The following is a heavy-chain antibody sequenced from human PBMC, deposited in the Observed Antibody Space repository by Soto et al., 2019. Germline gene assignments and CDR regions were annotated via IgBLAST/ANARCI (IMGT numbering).Heavy chain of an antibody. J-gene: IGHJ4*02. CDR3: ARGFGESFDY. CDR1: GGSISSSSYY. D-gene: IGHD3-10*01. CDR2: IYYSGST. Sequence: PSETLSLTCTVSGGSISSSSYYWGWIRQPPGKGLEWIGSIYYSGSTYYNPSLKSRVTISVDTSKNQFSLKLSSVTAADTAVYYCARGFGESFDYWGQGTLVTVSS. V-gene: IGHV4-39*01.